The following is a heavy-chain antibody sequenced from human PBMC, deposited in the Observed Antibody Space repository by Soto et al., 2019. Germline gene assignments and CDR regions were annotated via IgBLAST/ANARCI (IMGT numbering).Heavy chain of an antibody. CDR1: GYTFTNYL. CDR2: ISDYNGNA. J-gene: IGHJ4*02. Sequence: QVQLVQSGAEVKKPGASVKVSCKASGYTFTNYLINWVRQAPGQGLEWMGRISDYNGNADYSQKLQDRVTMTTDTSTNTAYMELRSLTSDDTAVYYCARAPGSYFYYFDSWGQGTQVIVSS. V-gene: IGHV1-18*01. D-gene: IGHD3-10*01. CDR3: ARAPGSYFYYFDS.